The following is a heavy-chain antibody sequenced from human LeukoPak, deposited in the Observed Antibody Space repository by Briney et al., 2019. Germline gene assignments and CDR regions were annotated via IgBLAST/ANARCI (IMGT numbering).Heavy chain of an antibody. CDR1: RFPVRSNY. CDR2: IYSGGST. D-gene: IGHD6-19*01. Sequence: GSLRLSCAASRFPVRSNYMSWVRQAPGKGLEWVSVIYSGGSTYYADSVKGRFTISRDNSKNTLYLQMNSLRAEDTAVYYCAKDDGRGYSSGWAFDYWGQGTLVTVSS. CDR3: AKDDGRGYSSGWAFDY. J-gene: IGHJ4*02. V-gene: IGHV3-53*05.